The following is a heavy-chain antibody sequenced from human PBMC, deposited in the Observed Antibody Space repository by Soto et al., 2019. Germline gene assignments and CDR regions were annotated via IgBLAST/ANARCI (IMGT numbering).Heavy chain of an antibody. CDR2: IIPIFGTA. Sequence: SVKVSCKASGVTFSSYAISWVRQAPGQGLEWMGGIIPIFGTANYAQKFQGRVTITADESTSTAYMELSSLRSEDTAVYYCARQETSSSSGLSDYWGQGTLVTVSS. CDR1: GVTFSSYA. CDR3: ARQETSSSSGLSDY. J-gene: IGHJ4*02. V-gene: IGHV1-69*13. D-gene: IGHD6-6*01.